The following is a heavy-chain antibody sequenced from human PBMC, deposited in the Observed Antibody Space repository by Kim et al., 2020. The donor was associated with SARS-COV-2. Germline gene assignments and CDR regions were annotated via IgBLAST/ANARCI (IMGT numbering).Heavy chain of an antibody. J-gene: IGHJ5*02. Sequence: YSQNFQGRLTITRETSASAAYMELSSLTSKDTAVYYCAREGSGSYNWLDPWGQGTLVTVSS. D-gene: IGHD3-10*01. V-gene: IGHV1-3*01. CDR3: AREGSGSYNWLDP.